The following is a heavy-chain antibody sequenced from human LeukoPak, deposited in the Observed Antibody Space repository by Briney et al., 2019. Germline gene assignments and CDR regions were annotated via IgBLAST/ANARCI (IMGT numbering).Heavy chain of an antibody. CDR1: GDSVSSNSAA. D-gene: IGHD2-21*02. CDR2: TYYRSKWYN. V-gene: IGHV6-1*01. CDR3: ARGGLISGAYCGGDCYRGWDLDY. J-gene: IGHJ4*02. Sequence: SQTLSLTCAISGDSVSSNSAAWNWIRQSPSRGLEWLGRTYYRSKWYNDYAVSVKSRITINPDTSKNQFSLQLNSVTPEDTAAYYCARGGLISGAYCGGDCYRGWDLDYWGQGTLVTVSA.